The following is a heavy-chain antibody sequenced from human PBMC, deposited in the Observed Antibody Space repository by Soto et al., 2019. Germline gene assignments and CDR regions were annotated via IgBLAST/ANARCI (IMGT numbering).Heavy chain of an antibody. V-gene: IGHV1-8*01. Sequence: QVQLVQSGAEVKKPGASVKVSCKASGYAFTSYDINWVRQATGQGLEWMGWMNPNSGNTGYAQKFQGSTTMTRNTSISSAYIDRSSLRSEDTDVYYCASSGSGWYLYWGQGTLVTVSS. D-gene: IGHD6-19*01. CDR3: ASSGSGWYLY. J-gene: IGHJ4*02. CDR2: MNPNSGNT. CDR1: GYAFTSYD.